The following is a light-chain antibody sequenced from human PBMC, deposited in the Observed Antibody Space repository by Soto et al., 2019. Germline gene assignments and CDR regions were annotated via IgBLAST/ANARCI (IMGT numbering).Light chain of an antibody. CDR1: SSDVGAYNY. V-gene: IGLV2-8*01. CDR3: SSYAGSYSWV. Sequence: QSALTQPPSASGSPGQSVTISCTGASSDVGAYNYVSWYQHHPGKAPKLMIYDVSKRPSGVPDRFSGSKSGNTASLTVSGLQAEDEADYYCSSYAGSYSWVFGGGTKLTVL. J-gene: IGLJ3*02. CDR2: DVS.